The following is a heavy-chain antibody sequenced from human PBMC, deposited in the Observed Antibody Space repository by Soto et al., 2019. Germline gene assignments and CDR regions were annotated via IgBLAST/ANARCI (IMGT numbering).Heavy chain of an antibody. V-gene: IGHV3-30-3*01. CDR3: ARDRGQLAYCGGDCYSGYYYGMDV. CDR2: ISYDGSNK. D-gene: IGHD2-21*02. Sequence: QVQLVESGGGVVQPGRSLRLSCAASGFTFSSYAMHWVRQAPGKGLEWVAVISYDGSNKYYADSVKGRFTISRDNSKNSLYLQMNGLRAEDTAVYYCARDRGQLAYCGGDCYSGYYYGMDVWGQGTTVTVSS. CDR1: GFTFSSYA. J-gene: IGHJ6*02.